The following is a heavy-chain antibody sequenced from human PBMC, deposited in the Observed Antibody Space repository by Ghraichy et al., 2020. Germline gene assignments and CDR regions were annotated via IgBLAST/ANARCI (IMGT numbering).Heavy chain of an antibody. CDR2: ISNSGNTI. CDR3: AKQKGTD. V-gene: IGHV3-11*01. J-gene: IGHJ4*02. CDR1: GFTFSDHE. D-gene: IGHD1/OR15-1a*01. Sequence: GGSLRLSCAASGFTFSDHEMSWIRQAPGRGLEWVSHISNSGNTIYYADSVKGRFTTSRDKAKNSLYLQMNSLRAEDTAVYYCAKQKGTDWGQGTLVPVSS.